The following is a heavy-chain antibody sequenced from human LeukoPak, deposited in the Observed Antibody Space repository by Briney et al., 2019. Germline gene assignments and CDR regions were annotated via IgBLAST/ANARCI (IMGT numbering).Heavy chain of an antibody. CDR1: GFRFSSYA. Sequence: GGSLRLSCAVSGFRFSSYAMNWVRQAPGKGLEWVSAISGGGETTFYADSVKGRFTISRDNSKNTLYLQMNSLRAEDTAIYYCAKTYYDTTYSDSWGQGTLITVSS. V-gene: IGHV3-23*01. CDR3: AKTYYDTTYSDS. J-gene: IGHJ4*02. CDR2: ISGGGETT. D-gene: IGHD3-22*01.